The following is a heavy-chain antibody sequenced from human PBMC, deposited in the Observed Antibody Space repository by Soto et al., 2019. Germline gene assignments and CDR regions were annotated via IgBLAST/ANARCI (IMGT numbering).Heavy chain of an antibody. V-gene: IGHV4-4*02. CDR2: IYHSGST. CDR3: ARRGSSWYSSGSWYFDL. J-gene: IGHJ2*01. CDR1: SGSISSSNW. Sequence: QVQLQESGPGLVKPSGTLSLTCAVSSGSISSSNWWSWVRQPPGKGLEWIGEIYHSGSTNYNPSLKSRVTKSVDKSTNQFSLKLSSVTAADTAVYYCARRGSSWYSSGSWYFDLWGRGTLVTVSS. D-gene: IGHD6-13*01.